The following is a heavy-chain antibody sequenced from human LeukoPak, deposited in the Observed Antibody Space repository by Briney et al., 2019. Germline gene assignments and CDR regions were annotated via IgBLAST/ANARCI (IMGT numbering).Heavy chain of an antibody. CDR1: GFTFSSYS. D-gene: IGHD3-3*01. Sequence: GGSLRLSCAASGFTFSSYSMNWVRQAPGKGLEWVSYISSSSSTIYYADSVKGRFTISRDNAKNSLYLQMNSLRAEDTAVYYCANFDGGEWLPVPEGYWGQGTLVTVSS. J-gene: IGHJ4*02. CDR3: ANFDGGEWLPVPEGY. CDR2: ISSSSSTI. V-gene: IGHV3-48*04.